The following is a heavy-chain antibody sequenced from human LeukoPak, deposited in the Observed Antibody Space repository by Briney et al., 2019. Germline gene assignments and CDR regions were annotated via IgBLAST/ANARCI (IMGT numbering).Heavy chain of an antibody. D-gene: IGHD6-6*01. V-gene: IGHV4-59*08. CDR2: IYYTGST. CDR1: GGSISSLY. J-gene: IGHJ4*02. CDR3: ARHRAYSSSSPFDY. Sequence: SETLSLTCSVSGGSISSLYWSWIRQPPGKGLEWIGYIYYTGSTNYDPSLKSRVTMFVDMSKNQFSLRLSSVTAADTAVYYCARHRAYSSSSPFDYWGQGTLVTVSS.